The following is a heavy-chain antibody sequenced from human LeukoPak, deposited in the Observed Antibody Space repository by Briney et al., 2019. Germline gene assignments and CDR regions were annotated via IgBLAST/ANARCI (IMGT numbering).Heavy chain of an antibody. D-gene: IGHD2-2*01. CDR1: GFTFSSYG. Sequence: PGRSLRLSCAASGFTFSSYGMHWVRQAPGKGLEWVSGISGSGGSTYYADSAKGRFTISRDNSKNTLYLQMNSLRAEDTAVYYCAKFASTSCCQSAFDIWGQGTMVTVSS. CDR2: ISGSGGST. CDR3: AKFASTSCCQSAFDI. V-gene: IGHV3-23*01. J-gene: IGHJ3*02.